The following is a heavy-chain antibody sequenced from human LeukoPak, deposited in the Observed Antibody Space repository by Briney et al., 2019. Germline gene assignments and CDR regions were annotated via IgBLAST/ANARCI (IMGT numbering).Heavy chain of an antibody. Sequence: GGSLRLSCAASGFTFSGFAMSWVRLNPGKWLEWVLGISGSGDNTLCADSVKGRFTISRDNSKNTLYLEMNSLRAEDTAIYYCAKMKGHPLPKYYMDVWGQGTTVTVSS. CDR2: ISGSGDNT. CDR1: GFTFSGFA. CDR3: AKMKGHPLPKYYMDV. J-gene: IGHJ6*01. V-gene: IGHV3-23*01. D-gene: IGHD1-26*01.